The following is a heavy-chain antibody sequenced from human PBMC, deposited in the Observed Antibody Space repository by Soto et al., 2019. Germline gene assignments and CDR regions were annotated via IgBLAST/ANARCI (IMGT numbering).Heavy chain of an antibody. CDR1: GFTFSSYG. Sequence: VQLVESGGGLVKPGGSLRLSCAASGFTFSSYGMHWVRQAPGKGLEWVAVISYDGSNKYYADSVKGRFTISRDNSKNTLYLQMNSLRAEDTAVYYCAKDLQSAYYGMDVWGQGTTVTVSS. V-gene: IGHV3-30*18. CDR3: AKDLQSAYYGMDV. J-gene: IGHJ6*02. CDR2: ISYDGSNK.